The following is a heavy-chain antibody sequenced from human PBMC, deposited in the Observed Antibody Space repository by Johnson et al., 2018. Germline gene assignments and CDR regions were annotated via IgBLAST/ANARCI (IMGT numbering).Heavy chain of an antibody. CDR3: ARGAPSAFDI. J-gene: IGHJ3*02. Sequence: QVQLVQSGGGVVQXGRSLRLSCAASGFTFSSYAMHWVRQAPGKGLEWVAVISYDGSNKYYAESVKGRFTISRDNSKNTLYLKMNSRRAEDTAVYYCARGAPSAFDIWGQGTMVTVSS. CDR2: ISYDGSNK. CDR1: GFTFSSYA. V-gene: IGHV3-30-3*01.